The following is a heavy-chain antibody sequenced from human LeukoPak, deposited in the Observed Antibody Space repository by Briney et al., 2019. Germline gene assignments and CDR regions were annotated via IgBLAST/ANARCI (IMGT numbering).Heavy chain of an antibody. J-gene: IGHJ4*02. CDR2: ISYDGSNK. Sequence: GGSLRLSCAASGFTFSSYAMHWVRQAPGKGLEWVAVISYDGSNKYYADSVKGRFTISRDNSKNTLFLQMNSLRAEDTAVYYCAKDRVAARPFDYWGQGALVTVSS. D-gene: IGHD6-6*01. CDR3: AKDRVAARPFDY. V-gene: IGHV3-30-3*01. CDR1: GFTFSSYA.